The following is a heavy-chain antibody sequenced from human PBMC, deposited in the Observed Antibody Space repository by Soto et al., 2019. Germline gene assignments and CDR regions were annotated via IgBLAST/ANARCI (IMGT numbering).Heavy chain of an antibody. CDR2: MNPNSGNT. D-gene: IGHD4-4*01. CDR3: ARSRGGNLAFHDY. J-gene: IGHJ4*02. Sequence: QVQLVQSGAEVRKPGASVKVSCKASRYNFPIYDINWVRQATGQGLEWMGWMNPNSGNTGYAQKFQGRVTTTRDTRIHPVYTELSSLRYDDTAIYYCARSRGGNLAFHDYWGQGTLVTVSS. V-gene: IGHV1-8*01. CDR1: RYNFPIYD.